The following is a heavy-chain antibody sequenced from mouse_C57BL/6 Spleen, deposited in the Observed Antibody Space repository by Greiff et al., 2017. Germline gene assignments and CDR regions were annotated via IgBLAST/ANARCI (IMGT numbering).Heavy chain of an antibody. CDR3: ASEVYDGYYVGAMDY. CDR2: IYPGSGNT. V-gene: IGHV1-76*01. Sequence: VQLQQSGAELVRPGASVKLSCKASGYTFTDYYINWVKQRPGQGLEWIARIYPGSGNTYYNEKFKGKATLTAEKSSSTAYMQLSSLTSEDSAVYFCASEVYDGYYVGAMDYWGQGTSVTVSS. J-gene: IGHJ4*01. CDR1: GYTFTDYY. D-gene: IGHD2-3*01.